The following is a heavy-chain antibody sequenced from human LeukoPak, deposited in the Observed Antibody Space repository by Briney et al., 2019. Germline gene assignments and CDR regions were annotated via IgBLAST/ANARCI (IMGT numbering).Heavy chain of an antibody. V-gene: IGHV3-72*01. CDR3: AKSSQRGYTYRPDAFDI. CDR1: GFTFSDYY. Sequence: AGGSLRLSCATSGFTFSDYYIDWVRQAPGKGLQWVGRSRDKGNSYTTEYAASVSGRFTFSRDDSKNSLYLQMKSLRADDTAVYFCAKSSQRGYTYRPDAFDIWGQGTMVTVSS. J-gene: IGHJ3*02. D-gene: IGHD5-18*01. CDR2: SRDKGNSYTT.